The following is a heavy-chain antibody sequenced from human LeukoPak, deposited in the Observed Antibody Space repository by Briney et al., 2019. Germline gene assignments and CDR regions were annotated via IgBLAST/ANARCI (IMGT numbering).Heavy chain of an antibody. V-gene: IGHV1-2*02. CDR3: AREERILGYCSGGSCYPVNLVDY. CDR1: GYTFTGYY. Sequence: ALVKVSCKASGYTFTGYYMHWVRQAPGQGLEWMGWINPNSGGTNYAQKFQGRVTMTRGTSISTAYMELSRLRSDDTAVYYCAREERILGYCSGGSCYPVNLVDYWGQGTLVTVSS. J-gene: IGHJ4*02. CDR2: INPNSGGT. D-gene: IGHD2-15*01.